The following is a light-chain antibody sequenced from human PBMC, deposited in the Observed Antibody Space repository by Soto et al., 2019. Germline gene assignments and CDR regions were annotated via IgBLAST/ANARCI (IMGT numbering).Light chain of an antibody. CDR1: QSVSSKY. J-gene: IGKJ3*01. CDR2: GTS. V-gene: IGKV3-20*01. CDR3: QQYGSSLFT. Sequence: EIVLTQSPGTLSCSPGERATLSCRASQSVSSKYLAWYQQKPGQAPRVLIYGTSIRASGVPERFSGGGSGTDFTLTITRLEPEDFAVYYCQQYGSSLFTFGPGTKVDIK.